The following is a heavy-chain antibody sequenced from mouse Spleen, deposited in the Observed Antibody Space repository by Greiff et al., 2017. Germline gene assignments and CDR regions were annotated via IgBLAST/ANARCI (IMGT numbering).Heavy chain of an antibody. CDR2: ISSGSSTI. CDR3: ASRLYYGNYEAWFAY. J-gene: IGHJ3*01. CDR1: GFTFSSFG. V-gene: IGHV5-17*02. Sequence: EVQLVESGGGLVQPGGSRKLSCAASGFTFSSFGMHWVRQAPEKGLEWVAYISSGSSTIYYADTVKGRFTISRDNPKNTLFLQMSSLRSEDTAMYYCASRLYYGNYEAWFAYWGQGTLVTVSA. D-gene: IGHD2-1*01.